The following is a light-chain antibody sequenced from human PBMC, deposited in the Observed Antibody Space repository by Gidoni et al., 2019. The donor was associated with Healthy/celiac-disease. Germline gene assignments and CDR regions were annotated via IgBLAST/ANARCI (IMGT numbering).Light chain of an antibody. CDR3: AAWDDSLNGPV. CDR2: SNN. V-gene: IGLV1-44*01. Sequence: QSVLPLPPSASGTPVQRVTISCSGSSSKIGSNTVNWYQLRPGTAPKLLIYSNNQRPSGVPDRFSGSKSGTSASLAISGLQSEDEADYYCAAWDDSLNGPVFGGGTKLTVL. CDR1: SSKIGSNT. J-gene: IGLJ2*01.